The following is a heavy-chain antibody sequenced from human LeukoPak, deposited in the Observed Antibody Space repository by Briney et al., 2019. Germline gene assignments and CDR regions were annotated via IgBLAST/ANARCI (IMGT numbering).Heavy chain of an antibody. J-gene: IGHJ4*01. D-gene: IGHD3-3*01. CDR1: GYTFTNYP. Sequence: ASVKVSCKASGYTFTNYPMNWVRQAPGQGLEWMGWINTNTGNPTYAQGFTERFVSSWDTSVSTAYLQISSLKAEDTAVYYCVAFDYGDYWGQGTLVTVSS. V-gene: IGHV7-4-1*02. CDR3: VAFDYGDY. CDR2: INTNTGNP.